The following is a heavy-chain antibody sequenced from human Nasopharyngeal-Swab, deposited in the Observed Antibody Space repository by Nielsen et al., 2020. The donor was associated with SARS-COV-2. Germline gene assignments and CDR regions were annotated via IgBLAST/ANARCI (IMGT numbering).Heavy chain of an antibody. V-gene: IGHV3-7*01. Sequence: GGSLRLSCAASGFTFSSYWMSWVREAPGKGLEWVANRKQDGSEKYYVDSVKGRFTISRDNAKNSLYLQMNSLRAEDTAVYYCARDYEQQLTPLDYWGQGTLVTVSS. D-gene: IGHD6-13*01. CDR1: GFTFSSYW. CDR3: ARDYEQQLTPLDY. J-gene: IGHJ4*02. CDR2: RKQDGSEK.